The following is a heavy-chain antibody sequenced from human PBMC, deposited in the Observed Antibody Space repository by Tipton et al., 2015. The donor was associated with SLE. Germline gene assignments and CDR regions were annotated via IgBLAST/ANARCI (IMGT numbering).Heavy chain of an antibody. CDR1: GVSISGGGYY. V-gene: IGHV4-31*03. Sequence: LRLSCTVSGVSISGGGYYWSWVRQQPGRGLEWIGDIDYSGTTYYNPSLQSRATISVDTSRKQFSLKLSSVTAADTAVYYCARDLYHYGTKSYYTRAFDIWGRGTMATVYS. CDR3: ARDLYHYGTKSYYTRAFDI. J-gene: IGHJ3*02. D-gene: IGHD3-10*01. CDR2: IDYSGTT.